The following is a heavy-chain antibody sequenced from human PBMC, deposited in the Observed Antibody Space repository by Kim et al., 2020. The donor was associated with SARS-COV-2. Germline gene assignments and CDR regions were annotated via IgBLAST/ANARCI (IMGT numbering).Heavy chain of an antibody. V-gene: IGHV4-34*01. CDR3: ARGAMRRDIVVVVADPPLENYFDY. D-gene: IGHD2-15*01. CDR1: GGSFSGYY. CDR2: INHSGST. J-gene: IGHJ4*02. Sequence: SETLSLTCAVYGGSFSGYYWSWIRQPPGKGLEWIGEINHSGSTNYNPSLKSRVTISVDTSKNQFSLKLSSVTAADTAVYYCARGAMRRDIVVVVADPPLENYFDYWGQGTLVTVSS.